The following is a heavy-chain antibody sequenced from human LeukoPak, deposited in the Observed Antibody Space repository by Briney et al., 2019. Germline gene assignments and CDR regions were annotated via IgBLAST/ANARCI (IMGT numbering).Heavy chain of an antibody. CDR1: GGSIGSSSYY. J-gene: IGHJ3*02. V-gene: IGHV4-39*01. CDR2: IYYSGST. CDR3: ARAPPYAHDAFDI. Sequence: PSETLSLTCTVSGGSIGSSSYYWGWIRQPPGKGLEWIGSIYYSGSTYYNPSLKSRVTISVDTSKNQFSLKLSSVTAADTAVYYCARAPPYAHDAFDIWGQGTMVTVSS.